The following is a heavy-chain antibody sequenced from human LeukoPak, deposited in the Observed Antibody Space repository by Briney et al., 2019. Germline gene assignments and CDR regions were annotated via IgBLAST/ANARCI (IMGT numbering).Heavy chain of an antibody. CDR2: ISYDGGNK. CDR3: AKDNHSGFDY. J-gene: IGHJ4*02. Sequence: GGSLRLSCAASGFTFSSYGMHWVRQAPGKGLEWVSVISYDGGNKYYADSVKGRFTVSRDNSKNTLYLQMNSLRDGDTAVYYCAKDNHSGFDYWGQGTLVTVSS. V-gene: IGHV3-30*18. CDR1: GFTFSSYG. D-gene: IGHD1-14*01.